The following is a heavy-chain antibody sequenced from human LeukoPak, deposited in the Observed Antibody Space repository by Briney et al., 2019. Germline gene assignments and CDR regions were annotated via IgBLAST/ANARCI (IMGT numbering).Heavy chain of an antibody. J-gene: IGHJ5*02. CDR3: ARDYGGNSGWFDP. Sequence: ASVKVSCKASGGTFSSYAINWVRQATGQGPEWIGWMNPNSGNTGYAQKFQGRVTLTRSTSISTAYMELRSLTSEDTAVYYCARDYGGNSGWFDPWGQGTLVTVSS. CDR1: GGTFSSYA. D-gene: IGHD4-23*01. CDR2: MNPNSGNT. V-gene: IGHV1-8*02.